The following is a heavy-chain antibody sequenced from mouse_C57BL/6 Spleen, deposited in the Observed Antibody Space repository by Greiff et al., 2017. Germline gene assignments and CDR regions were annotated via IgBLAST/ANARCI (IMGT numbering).Heavy chain of an antibody. CDR1: GFTFSDYG. V-gene: IGHV5-15*01. CDR2: ISNLAYSI. CDR3: ARSLTFYAMDY. J-gene: IGHJ4*01. D-gene: IGHD4-1*01. Sequence: EVKVVESGGGLVQPGGSLKLSCAASGFTFSDYGMAWVRQAPRKGPEWVAFISNLAYSIYYADTVTGRFTISRENAKNTLYLEMSSLRSEDTAMYYCARSLTFYAMDYWGQGTSVTVSS.